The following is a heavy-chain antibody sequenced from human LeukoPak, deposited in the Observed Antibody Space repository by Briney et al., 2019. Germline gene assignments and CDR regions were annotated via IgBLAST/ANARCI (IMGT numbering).Heavy chain of an antibody. CDR2: INPNSDGT. V-gene: IGHV1-2*02. CDR3: ARVAVLMLYGSSFYYFDY. Sequence: ASVKVSCKASGYTFTDFYIHWVRQAPGQGLEWMGWINPNSDGTNYAQKFQGRVTMTRDTSISTAYIELSRLRSDDTAVYYCARVAVLMLYGSSFYYFDYWGQGALVTVSS. CDR1: GYTFTDFY. J-gene: IGHJ4*02. D-gene: IGHD2-8*01.